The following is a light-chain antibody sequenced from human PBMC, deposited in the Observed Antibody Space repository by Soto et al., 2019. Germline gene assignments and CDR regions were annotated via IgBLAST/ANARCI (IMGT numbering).Light chain of an antibody. Sequence: EIVVTQSPATLSLSPGQRATVSCRTSQSVGSYLAWYQKKPGQAPRLLIYDASNRATGIPARFSGSGSGSDFTLTISSLDPEDFALYYCQQRTNWPPLTFGGGTRVEIK. J-gene: IGKJ4*01. CDR1: QSVGSY. CDR3: QQRTNWPPLT. V-gene: IGKV3-11*02. CDR2: DAS.